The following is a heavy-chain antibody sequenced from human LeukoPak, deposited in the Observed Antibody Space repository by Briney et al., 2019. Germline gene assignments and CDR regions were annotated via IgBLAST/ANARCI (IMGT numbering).Heavy chain of an antibody. D-gene: IGHD3-16*01. CDR2: IKQDGSEK. J-gene: IGHJ4*02. CDR1: GFTFSSYW. Sequence: GGSLRLSCAASGFTFSSYWMSWVRQAPGKGLEWVANIKQDGSEKYYVDSVKGRFTISRDNAKNSLYLQMNSLRAEDTAVYYCARDSGVAPTGGGFDYWGQGTLVTVSS. CDR3: ARDSGVAPTGGGFDY. V-gene: IGHV3-7*01.